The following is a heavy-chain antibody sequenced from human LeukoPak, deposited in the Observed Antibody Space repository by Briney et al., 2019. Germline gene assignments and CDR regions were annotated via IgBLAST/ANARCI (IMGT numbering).Heavy chain of an antibody. CDR1: SSRSPNYG. Sequence: GASVKLSCKASSSRSPNYGITWVRQAPGHGLGWMGWISTYNGNTQYAQNLQGRVTLTTDSSTNTVYMELRSMTSDDTAVYYCAIPAKGAYFYYYVDVWGEGTSVTVSS. V-gene: IGHV1-18*01. J-gene: IGHJ6*03. CDR2: ISTYNGNT. CDR3: AIPAKGAYFYYYVDV.